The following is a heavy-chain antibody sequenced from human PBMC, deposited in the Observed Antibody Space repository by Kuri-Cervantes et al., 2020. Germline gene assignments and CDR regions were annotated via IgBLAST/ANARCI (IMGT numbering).Heavy chain of an antibody. CDR1: GFTFSSYS. D-gene: IGHD6-13*01. Sequence: GESLKISCAASGFTFSSYSMNWVRQAPGKGLEWVSSISSSSSYIYYADSVKGRFTISRDNAKNSLYLQMNSLRAEDTAVYYCAREQAAAGTGLKYNPPYYYYGMDVWGQGTTVTVSS. CDR2: ISSSSSYI. V-gene: IGHV3-21*01. CDR3: AREQAAAGTGLKYNPPYYYYGMDV. J-gene: IGHJ6*02.